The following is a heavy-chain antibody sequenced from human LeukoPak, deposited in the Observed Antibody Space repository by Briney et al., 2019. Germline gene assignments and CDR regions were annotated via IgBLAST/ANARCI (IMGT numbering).Heavy chain of an antibody. CDR1: CGSIISYY. Sequence: SETLSLTCTVSCGSIISYYWTWIRQPPGKGLEWIAYIYYSGSTNYNPSLKSRVTISVDKSKNQFSLKLRSVTAADTAVYYCARGEVALNWFDPWGQGTLVTVSS. J-gene: IGHJ5*02. V-gene: IGHV4-59*01. CDR2: IYYSGST. CDR3: ARGEVALNWFDP. D-gene: IGHD2-15*01.